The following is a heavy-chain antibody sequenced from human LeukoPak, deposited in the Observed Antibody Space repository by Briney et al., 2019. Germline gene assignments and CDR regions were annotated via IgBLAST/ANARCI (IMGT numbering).Heavy chain of an antibody. D-gene: IGHD4-17*01. J-gene: IGHJ3*02. CDR2: SNPEDGET. CDR3: ARALQAVYGDHDAFDI. Sequence: ASVKVSCKVSGYTLTELSMYWVRQAPGKGLEWMGGSNPEDGETIYAQKFQGRVTMTRDTSISTAYMELSRLRSDDTAVYYCARALQAVYGDHDAFDIWGQGTMVTVSS. CDR1: GYTLTELS. V-gene: IGHV1-24*01.